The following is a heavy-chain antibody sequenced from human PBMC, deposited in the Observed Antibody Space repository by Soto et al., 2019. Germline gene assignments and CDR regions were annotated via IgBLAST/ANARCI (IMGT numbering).Heavy chain of an antibody. V-gene: IGHV3-48*02. CDR2: ISDSSTII. D-gene: IGHD6-6*01. CDR3: ARDGYSTSSDWPWFDP. J-gene: IGHJ5*02. Sequence: QPGGSLRLSCAASGFTFSRYTIHWVRQAPGRGLEWVSSISDSSTIISYADSVKGRFTISRDNAKNSLYLQMDSLRDEDTAVYYCARDGYSTSSDWPWFDPWGQGTLVTVSS. CDR1: GFTFSRYT.